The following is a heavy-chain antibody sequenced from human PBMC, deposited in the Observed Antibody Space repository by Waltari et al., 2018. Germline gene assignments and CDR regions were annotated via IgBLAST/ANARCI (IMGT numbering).Heavy chain of an antibody. CDR1: VVSISSGSYY. CDR2: IETSGST. J-gene: IGHJ3*02. Sequence: QVQLQESGPGLVKPSQTLSLTCTVSVVSISSGSYYWSWIRQPAGKGLEWNGRIETSGSTNYNPSLKSRVTISVDTSKNQFSLKLGSVTAADTAVYYCARDKGQMRAFDIGGQGTMGTVSS. V-gene: IGHV4-61*02. CDR3: ARDKGQMRAFDI.